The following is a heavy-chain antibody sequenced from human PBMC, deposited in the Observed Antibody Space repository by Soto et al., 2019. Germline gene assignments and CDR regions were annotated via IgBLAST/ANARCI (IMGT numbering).Heavy chain of an antibody. Sequence: SETLSLTCTVSGGSISSYYWSWIRQPPGKGLEWIGYIYYSGSTNYNPSLKSRVTISVDTSKNQFSLKLSSVTAADTAVYYCARHCSGCAFDIWGQGTMVTVSS. D-gene: IGHD6-19*01. J-gene: IGHJ3*02. CDR2: IYYSGST. CDR3: ARHCSGCAFDI. CDR1: GGSISSYY. V-gene: IGHV4-59*08.